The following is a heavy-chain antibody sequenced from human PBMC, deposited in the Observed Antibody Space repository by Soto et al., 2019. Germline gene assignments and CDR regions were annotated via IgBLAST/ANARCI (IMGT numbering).Heavy chain of an antibody. D-gene: IGHD2-21*01. Sequence: ASVKVSCKASGYTFTGYYVHWVREAPGQGLEWMGWINPETGGTSYAQRFQGRVTLSRDTSINTAYLELSSLRFDDAAVYFCARERFQVISDGMDVWGQGTTVTVSS. CDR1: GYTFTGYY. CDR3: ARERFQVISDGMDV. CDR2: INPETGGT. V-gene: IGHV1-2*02. J-gene: IGHJ6*02.